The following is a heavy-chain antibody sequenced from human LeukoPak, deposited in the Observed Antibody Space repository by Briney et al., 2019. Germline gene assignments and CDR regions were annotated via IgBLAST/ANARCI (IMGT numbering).Heavy chain of an antibody. Sequence: GRSLRLSCVASGFTFKSYGMHWFRQAPGKGLEWVTIIWYDGSNKYYADFVKGRFTTSRDNSKNTLYLQMNSLRADDTAVYYCARVSGYSGTWYVDYWGQGTLVTVSS. CDR2: IWYDGSNK. CDR3: ARVSGYSGTWYVDY. D-gene: IGHD6-13*01. J-gene: IGHJ4*02. V-gene: IGHV3-33*01. CDR1: GFTFKSYG.